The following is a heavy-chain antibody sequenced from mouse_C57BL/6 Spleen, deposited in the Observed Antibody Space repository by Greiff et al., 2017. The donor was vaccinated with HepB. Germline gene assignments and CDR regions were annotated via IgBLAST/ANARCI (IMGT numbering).Heavy chain of an antibody. V-gene: IGHV5-4*01. CDR3: AREGRWLRQRNFDV. J-gene: IGHJ1*03. D-gene: IGHD2-2*01. CDR1: GFTFSSYA. CDR2: ISDGGSYT. Sequence: EVMLVESGGGLVKPGGSLKLSCAASGFTFSSYAMSWVRQTPEKRLEWVATISDGGSYTYYPDNVKGRFTISRDNAKNNLYLQMSHLKSEDTAMYYCAREGRWLRQRNFDVWGTGTTVTVSS.